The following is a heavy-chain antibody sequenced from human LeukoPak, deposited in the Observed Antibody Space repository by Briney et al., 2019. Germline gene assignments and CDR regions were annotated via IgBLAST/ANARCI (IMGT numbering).Heavy chain of an antibody. Sequence: GGSLRLSCAASGFTFSSYAMHWVRQAPGKGLEWVAVISYDGSNKYYADSVKGRFTISRDNSKNTLYLQMNSLRAEDTAVYYCAKATHSGSYYFQHWGQGTLVTVSS. V-gene: IGHV3-30-3*01. CDR2: ISYDGSNK. CDR1: GFTFSSYA. CDR3: AKATHSGSYYFQH. J-gene: IGHJ1*01. D-gene: IGHD1-26*01.